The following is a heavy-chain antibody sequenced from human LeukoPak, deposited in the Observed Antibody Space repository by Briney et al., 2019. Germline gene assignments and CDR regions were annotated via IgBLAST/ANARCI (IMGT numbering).Heavy chain of an antibody. CDR1: GLTVSSNS. V-gene: IGHV3-53*01. Sequence: GGSLRLSCTVSGLTVSSNSMSWVRQAPGKGLEWVSFIYSDNTLYSDSVKGRFTISRDNSKNTLYLQMNSLRAEDTAVYYCARRAGAYSHPYDYWGQGTLVTVSS. D-gene: IGHD4/OR15-4a*01. CDR3: ARRAGAYSHPYDY. J-gene: IGHJ4*02. CDR2: IYSDNT.